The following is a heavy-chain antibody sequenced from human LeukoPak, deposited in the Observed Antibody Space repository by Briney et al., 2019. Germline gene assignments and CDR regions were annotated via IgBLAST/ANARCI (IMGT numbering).Heavy chain of an antibody. CDR1: GGSFSGYY. CDR2: INHSGST. CDR3: ARGKSWCSGGSCTRTNFDY. Sequence: TSETLSLTCAVYGGSFSGYYWSWIRQPPGKGLEWMGEINHSGSTNYNPSLKSRVTISVDTSKNQFSLKLSSVTAADTAVYYCARGKSWCSGGSCTRTNFDYWGQGTLVTVSS. J-gene: IGHJ4*02. V-gene: IGHV4-34*01. D-gene: IGHD2-15*01.